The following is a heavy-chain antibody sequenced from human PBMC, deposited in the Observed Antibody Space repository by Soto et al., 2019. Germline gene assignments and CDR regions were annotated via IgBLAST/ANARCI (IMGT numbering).Heavy chain of an antibody. CDR2: ISSSGSTI. Sequence: GGSLRLSCAASGFTFSSYEMNWARQAPGKGLEWVSYISSSGSTIYYADSVKGRFTIFRDNAKNSLYLQMNSLRAEDTAVYYCARDPIGDWFDPWGQGTLVTVSS. J-gene: IGHJ5*02. CDR3: ARDPIGDWFDP. D-gene: IGHD3-16*01. CDR1: GFTFSSYE. V-gene: IGHV3-48*03.